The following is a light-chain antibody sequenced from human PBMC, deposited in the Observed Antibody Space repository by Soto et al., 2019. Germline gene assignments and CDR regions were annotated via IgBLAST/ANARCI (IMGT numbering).Light chain of an antibody. CDR3: NSYTTSTTLV. J-gene: IGLJ2*01. CDR2: EVS. Sequence: QSARTQPASVSGSPGQSITISCTGTSSDVGGYNYVSWYQHHPGKAPKLVIYEVSNRPSGVSNRFSGSKSGNTASLTISGLQAEDEADYYCNSYTTSTTLVFGGGTKLTVL. CDR1: SSDVGGYNY. V-gene: IGLV2-14*01.